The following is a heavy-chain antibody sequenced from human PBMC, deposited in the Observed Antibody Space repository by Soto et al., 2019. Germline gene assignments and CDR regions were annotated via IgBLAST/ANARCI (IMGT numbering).Heavy chain of an antibody. V-gene: IGHV5-51*01. CDR2: IYPGDSDT. CDR1: GYSFTSYW. Sequence: PGESLKISCKGSGYSFTSYWIGWVRQMPGKGLEWMGIIYPGDSDTRYSPSFQGQVTISADKSISTAYLQWSSLKASDTAMYYCARTSAARKYYYGMAVWVQGTTVTVSS. D-gene: IGHD6-6*01. CDR3: ARTSAARKYYYGMAV. J-gene: IGHJ6*02.